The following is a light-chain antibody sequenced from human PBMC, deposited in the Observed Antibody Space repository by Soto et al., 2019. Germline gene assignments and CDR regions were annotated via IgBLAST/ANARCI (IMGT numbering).Light chain of an antibody. CDR2: AAS. Sequence: PMTQSTSNMSSSVGYRLNITCRSSQGISSWLAWYQQKPGKAPNLLIYAASSLHSGVPSRFSGSGSGTDFTLTISSLQPEDFATYYCQQANSFPLTFGGGSKVDI. CDR3: QQANSFPLT. J-gene: IGKJ4*01. V-gene: IGKV1-12*01. CDR1: QGISSW.